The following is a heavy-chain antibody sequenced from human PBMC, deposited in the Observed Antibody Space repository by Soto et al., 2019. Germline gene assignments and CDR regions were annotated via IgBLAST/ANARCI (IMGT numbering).Heavy chain of an antibody. CDR3: ATYTGSYYHYGMDV. Sequence: EVQLVESGGGLVEPGGSLRLSCAASGFTFSTYSMNWVRQAPGKGLEWVSSISSGSSYIYYADSVKGRFTISRDKAHNSLYLQMNSLRAEDTAVYYCATYTGSYYHYGMDVWGQGTTVTVSS. J-gene: IGHJ6*02. V-gene: IGHV3-21*01. CDR1: GFTFSTYS. D-gene: IGHD2-2*02. CDR2: ISSGSSYI.